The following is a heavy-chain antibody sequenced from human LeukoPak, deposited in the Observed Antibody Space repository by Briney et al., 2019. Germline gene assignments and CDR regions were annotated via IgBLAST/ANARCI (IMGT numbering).Heavy chain of an antibody. Sequence: ASVTVSCKASGYTFTGYYMHWVRQAPGQGLEWMGWINPNSGGTNYAQKFQGRVTMTRDTSISTAYMELSRLRSDDTAVYYCARGGVGFRGYYYMDVWGKGTTVTVSS. CDR1: GYTFTGYY. D-gene: IGHD1-26*01. V-gene: IGHV1-2*02. J-gene: IGHJ6*03. CDR3: ARGGVGFRGYYYMDV. CDR2: INPNSGGT.